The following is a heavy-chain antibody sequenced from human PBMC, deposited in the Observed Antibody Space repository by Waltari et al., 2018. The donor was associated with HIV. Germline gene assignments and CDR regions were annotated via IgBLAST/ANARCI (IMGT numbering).Heavy chain of an antibody. CDR1: GNPVCRYW. J-gene: IGHJ3*02. CDR2: IYPGDSET. V-gene: IGHV5-51*01. CDR3: ARRGGGPNDAFDI. Sequence: DAHPVWPRVVVKKPGVPLMISWKRSGNPVCRYWIGWVRQMRGKGREWMGFIYPGDSETGSSPSFQGQVTISADKSISTAYLQWSSLKASDTAMDYCARRGGGPNDAFDIWGQGTMVTVSS. D-gene: IGHD3-16*01.